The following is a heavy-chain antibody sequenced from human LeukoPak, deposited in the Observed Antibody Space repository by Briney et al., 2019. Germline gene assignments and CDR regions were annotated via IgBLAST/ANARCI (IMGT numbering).Heavy chain of an antibody. Sequence: PSETLSLTCTVSGYSISSYYWSWIRQPPGKGLEWIGYIYYSGSTNYNPSLKSRVTISVDTSKNQFSLKLSSVTAADTAVYYCARLASMGGYFDYWGQGTLVTVSS. D-gene: IGHD2/OR15-2a*01. V-gene: IGHV4-59*08. CDR3: ARLASMGGYFDY. CDR1: GYSISSYY. J-gene: IGHJ4*02. CDR2: IYYSGST.